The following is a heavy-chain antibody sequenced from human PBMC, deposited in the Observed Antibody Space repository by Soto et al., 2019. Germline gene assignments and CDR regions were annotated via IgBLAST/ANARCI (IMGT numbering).Heavy chain of an antibody. V-gene: IGHV1-8*01. CDR2: MNPNSGNT. D-gene: IGHD2-8*02. J-gene: IGHJ3*02. CDR3: ARDMPKTVLGQDAFDM. Sequence: QVQLVQSGAEVKKPGASVKVSCKASGYTFSDYDINWVRQATGQGLEWLGWMNPNSGNTGYVEKFRGRVTMTRNTSASTAYMELSSLRSEDTAVYYCARDMPKTVLGQDAFDMWGQGTMVTVSS. CDR1: GYTFSDYD.